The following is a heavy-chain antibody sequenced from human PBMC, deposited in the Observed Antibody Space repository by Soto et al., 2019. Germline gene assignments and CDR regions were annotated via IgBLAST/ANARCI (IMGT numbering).Heavy chain of an antibody. Sequence: QLQLQESGPGLVKPSETLSLTCTVSGGSISSSSYYWGWIRHPPGKGLEWIGSIYYSGSTYYNPSLKSRVTISVDTSKNQFSLKLSSVTAADTAVYYCARRLRFQPYYFDYWGQGTLVTVSS. CDR3: ARRLRFQPYYFDY. CDR1: GGSISSSSYY. CDR2: IYYSGST. D-gene: IGHD3-3*01. V-gene: IGHV4-39*01. J-gene: IGHJ4*02.